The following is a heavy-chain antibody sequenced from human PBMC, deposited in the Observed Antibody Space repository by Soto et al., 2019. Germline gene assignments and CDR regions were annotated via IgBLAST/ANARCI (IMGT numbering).Heavy chain of an antibody. CDR2: IIPIFGTA. V-gene: IGHV1-69*13. D-gene: IGHD2-2*01. CDR1: GGTFSSYA. Sequence: ASVKVSCKASGGTFSSYAISWVRQAPGQGLEWMGGIIPIFGTANYAQKFQGRVTITAAESTSTAYMELSSLRSGDTAVYYCARAYCRSTSCYFVGYYYYYGMDVWGQGTTLTVS. J-gene: IGHJ6*02. CDR3: ARAYCRSTSCYFVGYYYYYGMDV.